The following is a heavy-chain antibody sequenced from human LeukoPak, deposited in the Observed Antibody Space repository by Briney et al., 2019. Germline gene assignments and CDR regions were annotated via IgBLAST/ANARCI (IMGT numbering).Heavy chain of an antibody. CDR3: IPRGILHS. CDR2: ISGSGGTP. CDR1: GFTFSSIA. V-gene: IGHV3-23*01. D-gene: IGHD3-16*01. Sequence: GGSLRLSCAASGFTFSSIAMSWVRQAPGKGLEWVSIISGSGGTPYYADSVRGRFTISRDNSKNTLGLQMNSLRVDDTAIYYCIPRGILHSWGQGTLVTVSS. J-gene: IGHJ5*02.